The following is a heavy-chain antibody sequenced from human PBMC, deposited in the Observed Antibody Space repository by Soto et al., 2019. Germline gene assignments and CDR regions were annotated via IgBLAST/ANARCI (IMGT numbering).Heavy chain of an antibody. CDR3: AREGDMKFHSDSSDEPGY. Sequence: QVQLVQSGAEVKKPGYSVKVSCKDSGGTFSSFVISWGRKAPGQGLEWMGRINPSIGIINYAQKFQGRVTITADTSTSTAYMELSSLRSDDTAVYYCAREGDMKFHSDSSDEPGYWGQGTLVTVSS. CDR1: GGTFSSFV. V-gene: IGHV1-69*04. D-gene: IGHD3-22*01. CDR2: INPSIGII. J-gene: IGHJ4*02.